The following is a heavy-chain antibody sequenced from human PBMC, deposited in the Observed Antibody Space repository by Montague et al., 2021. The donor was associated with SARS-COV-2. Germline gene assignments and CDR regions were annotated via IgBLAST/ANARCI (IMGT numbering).Heavy chain of an antibody. Sequence: SETLSLTCTVFDGSFSSYYWSWIRQPAGKGLEWIGRIYPSGSTKYNPSLKSRVTMSVDTSKNQFSLKLSSVTAADAAVYYCASDYITILFMVYYYGMDVWGKGTTVTVSS. CDR3: ASDYITILFMVYYYGMDV. CDR1: DGSFSSYY. D-gene: IGHD3-10*01. J-gene: IGHJ6*04. V-gene: IGHV4-4*07. CDR2: IYPSGST.